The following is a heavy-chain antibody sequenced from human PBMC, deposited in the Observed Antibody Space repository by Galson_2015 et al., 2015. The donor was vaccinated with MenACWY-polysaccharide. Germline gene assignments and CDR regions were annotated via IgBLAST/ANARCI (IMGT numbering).Heavy chain of an antibody. V-gene: IGHV2-5*02. CDR2: IYWDDDK. J-gene: IGHJ5*02. Sequence: PALVKPTQTLALTCTFSGFSLRTTGLGVGWIRQPPGKAPDWLAVIYWDDDKVYSPSLQSRLTITKDTSRNQVVLSMTNMDPVDTATYYCVLRPRRANNYLDPWGRGILVTVSS. D-gene: IGHD1-1*01. CDR1: GFSLRTTGLG. CDR3: VLRPRRANNYLDP.